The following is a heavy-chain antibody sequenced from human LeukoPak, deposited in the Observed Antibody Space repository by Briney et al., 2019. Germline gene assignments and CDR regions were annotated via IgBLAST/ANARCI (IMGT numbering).Heavy chain of an antibody. CDR2: INQSGST. CDR1: GGSFSGYY. D-gene: IGHD5-18*01. Sequence: SETLSLTCAVYGGSFSGYYWSWIRQPPGKGLEWIGGINQSGSTNYNPSLKGRVTISVDTSKHQFSRKLSSVTAAEPAVYYCARGLSRYSYGGYYYGMDVWGQGTTVTVSS. CDR3: ARGLSRYSYGGYYYGMDV. V-gene: IGHV4-34*01. J-gene: IGHJ6*02.